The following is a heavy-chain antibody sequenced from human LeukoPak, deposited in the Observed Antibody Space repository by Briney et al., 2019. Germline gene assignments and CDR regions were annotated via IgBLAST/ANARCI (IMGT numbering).Heavy chain of an antibody. CDR2: IRHDGSIK. D-gene: IGHD3-16*01. J-gene: IGHJ4*02. V-gene: IGHV3-30*02. CDR1: GFIFSTYG. CDR3: AKDSLADIDY. Sequence: GGSLRLSCAASGFIFSTYGMYWVRQAPGKGREWVAFIRHDGSIKNYADSVKGRSTISRDNSKNTLYLQMNSLRAEDTAVYYCAKDSLADIDYWGQGTLVTVSS.